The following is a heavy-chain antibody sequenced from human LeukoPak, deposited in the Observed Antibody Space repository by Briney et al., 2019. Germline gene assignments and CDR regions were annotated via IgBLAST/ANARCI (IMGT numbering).Heavy chain of an antibody. CDR1: GGSFSGYY. CDR2: INHSGST. D-gene: IGHD6-6*01. V-gene: IGHV4-34*01. J-gene: IGHJ4*02. Sequence: SETLSLTCAVYGGSFSGYYWSWIRQPPGKGLEWIGEINHSGSTNYNPSLKSRVTISVDTSKNQFSLKLSSVTAADTAVYYCARQSIAAKYWGQGTQVTISS. CDR3: ARQSIAAKY.